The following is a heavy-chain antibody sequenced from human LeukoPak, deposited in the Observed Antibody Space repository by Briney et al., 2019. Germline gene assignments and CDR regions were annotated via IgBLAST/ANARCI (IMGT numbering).Heavy chain of an antibody. CDR2: INWSGGST. D-gene: IGHD5-12*01. J-gene: IGHJ4*02. CDR3: AAHSGYASSNFDH. Sequence: GRSLRLSCAASGFTFDDYGMSWVRQAPGKGLEWVSGINWSGGSTGYADSVKGRFTISRDNAKNSLYLQMNSLRAEDTALYHCAAHSGYASSNFDHWGQGALVTVSS. V-gene: IGHV3-20*01. CDR1: GFTFDDYG.